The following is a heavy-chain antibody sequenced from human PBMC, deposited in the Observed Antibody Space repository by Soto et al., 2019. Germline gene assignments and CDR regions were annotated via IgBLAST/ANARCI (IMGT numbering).Heavy chain of an antibody. J-gene: IGHJ4*02. CDR2: ISGSGGST. D-gene: IGHD6-19*01. V-gene: IGHV3-23*01. CDR1: GFTFSSYA. Sequence: EVQLLESGGGLVQPGGSLRLSCAASGFTFSSYAMSWVRQAPGKGLEWVSAISGSGGSTYYADSVKGRFTISRDNSKNPLYLQMNSLRAEYTAVYYCAKVPTPGIEVAVNLDYWGQGTLVTVSS. CDR3: AKVPTPGIEVAVNLDY.